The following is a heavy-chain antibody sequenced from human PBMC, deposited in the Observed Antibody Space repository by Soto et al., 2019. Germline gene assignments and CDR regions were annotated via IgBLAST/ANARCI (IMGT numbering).Heavy chain of an antibody. CDR3: ARGRGTNDYYYGMDV. CDR2: ISSSSSYI. CDR1: GFTFSSYS. D-gene: IGHD2-2*01. Sequence: EVQLVESGGGLVKPGGSLRLSCAASGFTFSSYSMNWVRQAPGKGLEWVSSISSSSSYIYYADSVKGRFTISRDNAKNSLYLQMNSLRAEDTAVYYCARGRGTNDYYYGMDVWGQGTTVTVSS. V-gene: IGHV3-21*01. J-gene: IGHJ6*02.